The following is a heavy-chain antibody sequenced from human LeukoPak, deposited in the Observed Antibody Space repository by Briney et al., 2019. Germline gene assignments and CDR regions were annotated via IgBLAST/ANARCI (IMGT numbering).Heavy chain of an antibody. CDR1: GFTFSSYG. CDR3: AKRKLLWFGEPIDY. D-gene: IGHD3-10*01. V-gene: IGHV3-33*06. CDR2: IWYDGSNK. J-gene: IGHJ4*02. Sequence: GRSLRLSCAASGFTFSSYGMHWVRQAPGKGLEWVAVIWYDGSNKYYADSVKGRFTISRDNSKNTLYLQMNSLRAEDTAVYYCAKRKLLWFGEPIDYWGQGTLVTVSS.